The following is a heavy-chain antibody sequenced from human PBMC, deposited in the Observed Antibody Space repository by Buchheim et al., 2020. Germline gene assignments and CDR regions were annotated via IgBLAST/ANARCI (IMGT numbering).Heavy chain of an antibody. CDR1: GGSISSSSYY. J-gene: IGHJ6*02. CDR3: ARRDSSSSDYYYGMDV. V-gene: IGHV4-39*01. CDR2: IYYSGST. Sequence: QLQLQESGPGLVKPSETLSLTCTVSGGSISSSSYYWGWIRQPPGKGLEWIGSIYYSGSTYYNPSLKSRVTISVDTSKNQFSLKLSSVTAADTAVYYCARRDSSSSDYYYGMDVWGQGTT. D-gene: IGHD6-6*01.